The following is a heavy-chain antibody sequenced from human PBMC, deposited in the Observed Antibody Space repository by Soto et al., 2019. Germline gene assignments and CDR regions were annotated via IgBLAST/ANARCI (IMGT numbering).Heavy chain of an antibody. V-gene: IGHV4-31*03. D-gene: IGHD3-22*01. J-gene: IGHJ4*02. CDR3: ARWYYYDSSGYYLYEYFDY. Sequence: SETLSLTCTVSGGSISSGGYYWSWIRQHPWKGLEWIGYIYYSGSTYYNPSLKSRVTIPVDTSKNQFSLKLSSVTAADTAVYYCARWYYYDSSGYYLYEYFDYWGQGXLVTVYS. CDR1: GGSISSGGYY. CDR2: IYYSGST.